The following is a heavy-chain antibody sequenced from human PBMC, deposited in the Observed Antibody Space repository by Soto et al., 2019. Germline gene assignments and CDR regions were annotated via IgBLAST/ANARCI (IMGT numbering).Heavy chain of an antibody. CDR1: GGSISSYY. Sequence: SETMSVICTVSGGSISSYYWSWIRKPPGKGLEWIGYIYYSGSTNYNPSLKSRVTISVDTSKNQFSLKLSSVTAADTAVYYCARVRGIAANDAFDIWGQGTMVTVSS. J-gene: IGHJ3*02. CDR3: ARVRGIAANDAFDI. D-gene: IGHD6-13*01. CDR2: IYYSGST. V-gene: IGHV4-59*08.